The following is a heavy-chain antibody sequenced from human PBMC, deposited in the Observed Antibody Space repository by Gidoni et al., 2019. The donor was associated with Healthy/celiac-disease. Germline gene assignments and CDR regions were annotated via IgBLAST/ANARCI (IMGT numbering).Heavy chain of an antibody. J-gene: IGHJ4*02. V-gene: IGHV3-23*04. CDR1: GFTFSSDA. CDR3: AGLMVVTAPGDY. CDR2: ISGSVGST. D-gene: IGHD2-21*02. Sequence: EVQLVESWGGLGQPGGSLRLSCAASGFTFSSDAMCWVRQAPGKGLEWVSAISGSVGSTYYADSVKGRFTISRDNPKNTLYLQMNSLRAEDTAVYYCAGLMVVTAPGDYWGQGTLATVSS.